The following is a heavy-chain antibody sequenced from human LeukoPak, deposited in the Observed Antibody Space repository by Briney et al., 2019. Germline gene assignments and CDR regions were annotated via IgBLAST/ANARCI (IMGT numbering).Heavy chain of an antibody. CDR2: IQYDGNTI. CDR1: GFTYSHNG. Sequence: GGSLRLSCVASGFTYSHNGMHWVRQAPGKGLEWVAFIQYDGNTIFYADSVKGRFTISRDNSKNTLYLQMNSLRTDDTAVYYCGKEQSGSYVHAFAPGGQGTVVTVSS. V-gene: IGHV3-30*02. J-gene: IGHJ5*02. D-gene: IGHD3-3*01. CDR3: GKEQSGSYVHAFAP.